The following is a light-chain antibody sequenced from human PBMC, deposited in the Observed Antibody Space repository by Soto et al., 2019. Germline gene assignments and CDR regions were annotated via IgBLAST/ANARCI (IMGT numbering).Light chain of an antibody. CDR3: QQYNSWPLT. J-gene: IGKJ3*01. V-gene: IGKV3-15*01. Sequence: EIVMTQSPATLSVSPGETATLSCRASQSVSNNLAWFQQKPGQPPRVLIYAASTRATGIPARFSGSGSGTELTLPISSLQSEDFAVYFCQQYNSWPLTFGPGTKVDLK. CDR1: QSVSNN. CDR2: AAS.